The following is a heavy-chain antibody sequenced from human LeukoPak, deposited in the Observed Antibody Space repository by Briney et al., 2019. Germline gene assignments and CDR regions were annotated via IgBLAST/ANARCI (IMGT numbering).Heavy chain of an antibody. Sequence: GGSLRLSCAASGFTFDDYAMHWVRQASGKGLEWVGRIRSKANNYATAYAASVKGRFTISRDDSKNTAYLQMNSLKTEDTAVYYCTRLAVGDAFDIWGQGTMVTVSS. CDR1: GFTFDDYA. CDR3: TRLAVGDAFDI. V-gene: IGHV3-73*01. D-gene: IGHD6-19*01. CDR2: IRSKANNYAT. J-gene: IGHJ3*02.